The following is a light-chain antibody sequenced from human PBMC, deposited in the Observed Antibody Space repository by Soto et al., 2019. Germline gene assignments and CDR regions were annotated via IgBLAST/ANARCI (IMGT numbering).Light chain of an antibody. V-gene: IGKV3-15*01. CDR3: QQYNDWPPFP. J-gene: IGKJ3*01. Sequence: EIVMTQSPATLSVSPGERATLSCRASQTVSSNLAWYQQKPGQAPRLLIHGASTRAAGIPARFSGSGSGTEFTLTISSLQSEDFAVYYCQQYNDWPPFPVGPGTRVDI. CDR2: GAS. CDR1: QTVSSN.